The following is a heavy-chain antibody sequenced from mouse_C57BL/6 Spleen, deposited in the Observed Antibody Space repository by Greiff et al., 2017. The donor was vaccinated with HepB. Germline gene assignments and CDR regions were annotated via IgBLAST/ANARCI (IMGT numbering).Heavy chain of an antibody. CDR2: IDPETGGT. V-gene: IGHV1-15*01. D-gene: IGHD1-1*01. CDR1: GYTFTDYE. Sequence: QVHVKQSGAELVRPGASVTLSCKASGYTFTDYEMHWVKQTPVHGLEWIGAIDPETGGTAYNQKFKGKAILTADKSSSTAYMELRSLTSEDSAVYYCTRAAATVVGAMDYWGQGTSVTVSS. J-gene: IGHJ4*01. CDR3: TRAAATVVGAMDY.